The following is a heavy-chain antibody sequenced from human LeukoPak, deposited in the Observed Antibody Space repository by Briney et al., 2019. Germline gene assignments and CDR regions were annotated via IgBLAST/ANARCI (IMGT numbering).Heavy chain of an antibody. J-gene: IGHJ3*02. V-gene: IGHV4-30-2*01. Sequence: SETLSLTCTVSGGSISSGGYYWSWIRQPPGKGLEWIGYIYHSGSTYYNPSLKSRVTISVDRSKNQFSLKLSSVTAADTAVYYCARDRGEPRGAFDIWGQGTMVTVSS. CDR2: IYHSGST. CDR3: ARDRGEPRGAFDI. CDR1: GGSISSGGYY. D-gene: IGHD1-14*01.